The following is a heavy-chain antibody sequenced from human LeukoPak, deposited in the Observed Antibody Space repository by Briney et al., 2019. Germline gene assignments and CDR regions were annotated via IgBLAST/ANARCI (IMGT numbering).Heavy chain of an antibody. CDR1: GFTFSSYW. J-gene: IGHJ4*02. D-gene: IGHD6-19*01. CDR2: IKQDGSEK. CDR3: ARDREQWLVYYYFDY. V-gene: IGHV3-7*01. Sequence: GGSLRLSCAASGFTFSSYWMSWVRQAPGKGLEWVANIKQDGSEKYYVDSVKGRFTISRDNAKNSLYLQMNSLRAEDTAVYYCARDREQWLVYYYFDYWGQGTLVTVSS.